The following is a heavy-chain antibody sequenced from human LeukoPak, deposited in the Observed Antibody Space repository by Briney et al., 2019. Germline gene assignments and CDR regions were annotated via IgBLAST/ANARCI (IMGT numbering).Heavy chain of an antibody. CDR1: GFTFSSYG. D-gene: IGHD6-13*01. J-gene: IGHJ4*02. Sequence: GGSLRPSCAASGFTFSSYGMHWVRQAPGKGLEWVSAISDNGGTTFYADSVKGRFTITRDNSKNTLYVQMNSLRGEDTAVYYCAKDYGPKQLVFLDSWGQGTLVTVSS. CDR2: ISDNGGTT. CDR3: AKDYGPKQLVFLDS. V-gene: IGHV3-23*01.